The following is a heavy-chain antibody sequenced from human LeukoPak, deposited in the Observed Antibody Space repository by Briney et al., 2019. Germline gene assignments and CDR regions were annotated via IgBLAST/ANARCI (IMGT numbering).Heavy chain of an antibody. CDR3: ARDGSY. Sequence: GGSLRLSCAASGFTVSTNYMSWVRQAPGKGLEWVSLIYSGGDTYYADSVKGRFTISRDNSKNTLYLQMYSLRPDDTAVYYCARDGSYWGQGTLVTVSS. D-gene: IGHD2-2*03. J-gene: IGHJ4*02. CDR2: IYSGGDT. V-gene: IGHV3-66*01. CDR1: GFTVSTNY.